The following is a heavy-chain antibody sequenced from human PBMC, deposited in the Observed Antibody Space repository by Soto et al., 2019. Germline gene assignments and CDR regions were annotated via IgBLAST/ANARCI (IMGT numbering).Heavy chain of an antibody. Sequence: QVQLVESGGGVVQPGRSLRLSCEASGFTFSSYAMHWVRQAPGKGLEWVAVISYDGSNKYYADSVKGRFTISRDNSKNTLYLQMNSLRAEDTAVYYCARDPTVTTYYYYYGMDVWGQGTTVTVSS. V-gene: IGHV3-30-3*01. D-gene: IGHD4-17*01. CDR1: GFTFSSYA. CDR3: ARDPTVTTYYYYYGMDV. J-gene: IGHJ6*02. CDR2: ISYDGSNK.